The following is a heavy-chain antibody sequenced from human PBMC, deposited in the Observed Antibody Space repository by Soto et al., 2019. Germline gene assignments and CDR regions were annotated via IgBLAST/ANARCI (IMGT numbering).Heavy chain of an antibody. V-gene: IGHV3-21*01. CDR2: ITSTSLYR. D-gene: IGHD3-10*01. CDR3: ARDGEQHLVLDYYHAMEV. Sequence: EVHLVESGGGLVKPGGSLRLSCAASGFTFNASNINWVRQASGQGLEWVSSITSTSLYRYYTDSIKGRFTISRDNDKNSLYLQMDSLRAEDTAVYYCARDGEQHLVLDYYHAMEVWGQGTTVTVSS. J-gene: IGHJ6*02. CDR1: GFTFNASN.